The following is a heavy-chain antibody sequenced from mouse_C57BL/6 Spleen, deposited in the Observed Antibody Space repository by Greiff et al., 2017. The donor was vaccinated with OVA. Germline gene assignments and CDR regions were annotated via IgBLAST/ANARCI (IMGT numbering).Heavy chain of an antibody. J-gene: IGHJ3*01. V-gene: IGHV1-4*01. D-gene: IGHD2-4*01. CDR3: AREGVYYDYDVAY. CDR1: GYTFTSYT. CDR2: INPSSGYT. Sequence: VQLQQSGAELARPGASVKMSCKASGYTFTSYTMHWVKQRPGQGLEWIGYINPSSGYTKYNQKFKDKATLTADKSSSTAYMQLSSLTSEDSEVYYCAREGVYYDYDVAYWGQGTLVTVSA.